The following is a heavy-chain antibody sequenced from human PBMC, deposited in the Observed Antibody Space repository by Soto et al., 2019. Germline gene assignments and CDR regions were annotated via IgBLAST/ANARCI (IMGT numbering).Heavy chain of an antibody. CDR2: ISNDGSNY. CDR1: GFTFTSYA. CDR3: ARGTTLAIFDYGMDV. V-gene: IGHV3-30-3*01. D-gene: IGHD3-3*01. J-gene: IGHJ6*02. Sequence: HPGGSLRLSCAASGFTFTSYAMHWVRQAPGKGLEWVAVISNDGSNYYYADSVRGRFTISRDKTKNTVFLQMCSLRGEDSGVHYRARGTTLAIFDYGMDVWGQGNTVTGSS.